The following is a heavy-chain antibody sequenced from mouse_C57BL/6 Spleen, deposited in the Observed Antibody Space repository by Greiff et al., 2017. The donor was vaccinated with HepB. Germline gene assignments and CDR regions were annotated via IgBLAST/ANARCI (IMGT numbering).Heavy chain of an antibody. Sequence: VQLQQSGPGLVKPSQSLSLTCSVTGYSITSGYYWNWIRQFPGNKLEWMGYISYDGSNNYNPSLKNRISITRDTSKNQFFLKLNSVTTEDTATYYCAGYGSSYWYFDVWGTGTTVTVSS. D-gene: IGHD1-1*01. V-gene: IGHV3-6*01. CDR1: GYSITSGYY. CDR3: AGYGSSYWYFDV. CDR2: ISYDGSN. J-gene: IGHJ1*03.